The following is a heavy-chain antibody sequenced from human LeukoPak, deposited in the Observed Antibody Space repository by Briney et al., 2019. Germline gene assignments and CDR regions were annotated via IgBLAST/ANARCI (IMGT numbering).Heavy chain of an antibody. Sequence: GGSLRLSCAVSGFNFNNYGIHWVRQAPGKGLEWVGFVRYDGSNKYYADSVKGRFTISRNNSMNTLYLQMNSLGSEVMAWYYCARDKDITMAGSRFDPWGQGTLVTVSS. V-gene: IGHV3-30*02. CDR3: ARDKDITMAGSRFDP. D-gene: IGHD6-19*01. CDR1: GFNFNNYG. J-gene: IGHJ5*02. CDR2: VRYDGSNK.